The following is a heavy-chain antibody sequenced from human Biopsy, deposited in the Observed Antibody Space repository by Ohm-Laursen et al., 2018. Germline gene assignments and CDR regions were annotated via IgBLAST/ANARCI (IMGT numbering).Heavy chain of an antibody. V-gene: IGHV1-69*06. J-gene: IGHJ2*01. CDR1: GGTFTNHA. D-gene: IGHD3-22*01. CDR2: SIPLFNTA. Sequence: SVKVSCKPSGGTFTNHAVGWVRQAPGQGLEWVGSSIPLFNTANYADKFQGRVTLTADKSTTTAYMELSSLRSEDTAIYYCARFPLGAYDDSGSYRAVEHWYFDLWGRGTLVTVSS. CDR3: ARFPLGAYDDSGSYRAVEHWYFDL.